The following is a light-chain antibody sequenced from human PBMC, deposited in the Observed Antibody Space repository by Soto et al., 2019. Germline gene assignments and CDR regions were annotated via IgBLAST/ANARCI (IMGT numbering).Light chain of an antibody. J-gene: IGLJ3*02. CDR3: TSYTPRTALV. V-gene: IGLV2-18*02. CDR1: SSDICSYHR. Sequence: QSVLTQPPSVSGSPGQSVTISCIGTSSDICSYHRVYWYQQSPGTAPKLIVYEVTTRPSGVAGRFSGSKSGNTASLTISGLHAEDEADYYCTSYTPRTALVFGGGTKLTVL. CDR2: EVT.